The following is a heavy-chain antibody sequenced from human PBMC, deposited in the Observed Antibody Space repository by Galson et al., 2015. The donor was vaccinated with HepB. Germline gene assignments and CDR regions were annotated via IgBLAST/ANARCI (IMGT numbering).Heavy chain of an antibody. J-gene: IGHJ4*02. V-gene: IGHV1-18*04. CDR2: ISANSGDT. CDR1: GYTFTING. Sequence: SVKVSCKASGYTFTINGISWVRQAPGKGLEWMGWISANSGDTKYAQKLQGRVPMTRDTSTSTAYLELRSLRSDDTAAYYCARDRDYRFDYWGQGTLVTVSS. CDR3: ARDRDYRFDY. D-gene: IGHD4/OR15-4a*01.